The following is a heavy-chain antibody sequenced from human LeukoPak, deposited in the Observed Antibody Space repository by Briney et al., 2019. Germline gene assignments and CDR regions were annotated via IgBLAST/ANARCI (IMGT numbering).Heavy chain of an antibody. J-gene: IGHJ5*02. CDR3: ARDKYCSNSYCPASWFDP. V-gene: IGHV3-7*01. D-gene: IGHD2-15*01. CDR2: VKQDGSEK. CDR1: GFTFSSYW. Sequence: PGGSLRLSCAASGFTFSSYWMSWVRQAPGKGLEWVANVKQDGSEKNYVDSVKGRFTISRDNTENSLHLQMNGLRAEDTAVYYCARDKYCSNSYCPASWFDPWGQGTLVTVSS.